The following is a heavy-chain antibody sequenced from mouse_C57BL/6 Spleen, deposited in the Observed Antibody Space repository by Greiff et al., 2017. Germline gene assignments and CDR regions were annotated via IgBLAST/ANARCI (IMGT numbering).Heavy chain of an antibody. CDR1: GYAFSSSW. J-gene: IGHJ1*03. Sequence: VQLQESGPELVKPGASVKISCKASGYAFSSSWMNWVKQRPGKGLEWIGRIYPGDGDTNYNGKFKGKATLTADKSSSTAYMQLSSLTSEDSAVYFCARSELLRWENWYFDVWGTGTTVTVSS. CDR3: ARSELLRWENWYFDV. V-gene: IGHV1-82*01. D-gene: IGHD1-1*01. CDR2: IYPGDGDT.